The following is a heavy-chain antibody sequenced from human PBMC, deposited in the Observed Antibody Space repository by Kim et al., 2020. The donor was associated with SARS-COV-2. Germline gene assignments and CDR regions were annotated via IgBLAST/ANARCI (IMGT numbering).Heavy chain of an antibody. CDR1: GYSFTSYW. J-gene: IGHJ5*02. Sequence: GESLKISCKGSGYSFTSYWIGWVRQMPGKGLEWMGIIYPGDSDTRYSPSFQGQVTISADKSISTAYLQWSSLKASDTAMYYCARRDNRIAAAGTKAPGWFDLWGQGTLVTVSS. CDR2: IYPGDSDT. V-gene: IGHV5-51*01. D-gene: IGHD6-13*01. CDR3: ARRDNRIAAAGTKAPGWFDL.